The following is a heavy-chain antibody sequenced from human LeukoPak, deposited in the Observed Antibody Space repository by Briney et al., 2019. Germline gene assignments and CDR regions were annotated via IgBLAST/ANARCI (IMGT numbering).Heavy chain of an antibody. CDR3: AKGQLWSRGHFDY. CDR2: ISGSGGST. D-gene: IGHD5-18*01. CDR1: GFTFSSYA. J-gene: IGHJ4*02. Sequence: GGSLRLSCAASGFTFSSYAMSWVRQAPGRGLEWVSAISGSGGSTYYADSVKGRFTISRDNSKNTLYLQMNSLRAEDTAVYYCAKGQLWSRGHFDYWGQGTLVTVSS. V-gene: IGHV3-23*01.